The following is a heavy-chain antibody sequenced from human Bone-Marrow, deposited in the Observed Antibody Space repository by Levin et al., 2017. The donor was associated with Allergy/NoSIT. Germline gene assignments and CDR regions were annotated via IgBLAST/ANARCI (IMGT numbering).Heavy chain of an antibody. CDR1: GGSFTGYF. CDR2: INHSGST. CDR3: ARGGRWSFSYYFDY. V-gene: IGHV4-34*01. Sequence: SETLSLTCAVDGGSFTGYFLTWIRQPPGKGLEWIGEINHSGSTKYNPSLTSRVTISVDTSKKEFSLNLSSVTAADTAVFYCARGGRWSFSYYFDYWGQGTRVTVSS. J-gene: IGHJ4*02. D-gene: IGHD3-10*01.